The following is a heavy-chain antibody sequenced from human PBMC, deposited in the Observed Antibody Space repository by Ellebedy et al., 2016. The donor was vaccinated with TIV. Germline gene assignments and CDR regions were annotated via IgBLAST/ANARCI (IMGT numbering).Heavy chain of an antibody. CDR1: GFTFSSFG. CDR3: ARSTVIKPEGDAYDI. Sequence: GESLKISCAASGFTFSSFGMNWVRQASGKGLEWVSSIDSSSTYLYYADSVKGRFTISRDNAKNSLYLHMNSLRAEDTAVYYCARSTVIKPEGDAYDIWGQGTKVTVSS. V-gene: IGHV3-21*06. D-gene: IGHD4-23*01. CDR2: IDSSSTYL. J-gene: IGHJ3*02.